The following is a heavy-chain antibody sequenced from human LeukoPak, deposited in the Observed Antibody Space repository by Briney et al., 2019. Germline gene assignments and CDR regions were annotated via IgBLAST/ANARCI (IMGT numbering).Heavy chain of an antibody. J-gene: IGHJ4*02. V-gene: IGHV3-48*03. D-gene: IGHD2-8*01. CDR1: GFTFSTYE. CDR3: ARAYAPMDY. CDR2: ISSSGSNI. Sequence: GGSLRLSCAASGFTFSTYEMNWVRQAPGKGLEWVSYISSSGSNIYYADSGKGRFTISRDNAENSLYLQMNSLRAGDTAVYYCARAYAPMDYWGQGTLVTVSS.